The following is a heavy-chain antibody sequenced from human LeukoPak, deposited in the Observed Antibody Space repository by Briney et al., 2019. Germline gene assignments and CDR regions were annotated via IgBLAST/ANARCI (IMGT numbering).Heavy chain of an antibody. D-gene: IGHD1-26*01. CDR1: GFTFSSYD. J-gene: IGHJ4*02. V-gene: IGHV3-13*01. CDR2: IGTAGDT. CDR3: ARRVGATREDYFDY. Sequence: GGSLRLSCAASGFTFSSYDMHWVRQATGKGLEWVSAIGTAGDTYYPGSVKGRFTISRENAKNSLYPQMNSLRAGDTAVYYCARRVGATREDYFDYWGQGTLVTVSS.